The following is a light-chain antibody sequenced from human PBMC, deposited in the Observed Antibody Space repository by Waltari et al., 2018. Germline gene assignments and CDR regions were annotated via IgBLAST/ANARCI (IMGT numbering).Light chain of an antibody. J-gene: IGLJ1*01. Sequence: QSGLTQPASASGSPGQSITISCTGTSSDVGNYNLVSWYQQHPGKAPKLLIYEVTKRASGPSDRFSASKSGNTASLTISGLQAQEDEADYYCCSYVGLGTYVFGTGTKVTV. V-gene: IGLV2-23*02. CDR1: SSDVGNYNL. CDR3: CSYVGLGTYV. CDR2: EVT.